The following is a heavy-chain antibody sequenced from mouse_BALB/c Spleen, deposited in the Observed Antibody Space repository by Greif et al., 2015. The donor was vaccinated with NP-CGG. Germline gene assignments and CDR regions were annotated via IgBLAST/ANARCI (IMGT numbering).Heavy chain of an antibody. CDR1: GFDFSRYW. J-gene: IGHJ3*01. CDR3: ARLGYCGRLAY. Sequence: EVQVVESGGGLVQPGGSLKLSCAASGFDFSRYWMSWVRQAPGKGLEWIGEINPDSSTINYTPSLKDKFIISRDNAKNTQYLQMSKVRSEDTAVYCCARLGYCGRLAYWGQGTLVTVSA. V-gene: IGHV4-1*02. CDR2: INPDSSTI. D-gene: IGHD2-14*01.